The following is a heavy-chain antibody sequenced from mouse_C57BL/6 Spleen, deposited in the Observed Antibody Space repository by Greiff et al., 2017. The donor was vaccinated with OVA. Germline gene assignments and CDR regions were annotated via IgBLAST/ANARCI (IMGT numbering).Heavy chain of an antibody. D-gene: IGHD1-1*01. CDR2: IYPGSGST. Sequence: QVQLKQPGAELLKPGASVKMSCKASGYTFTSYWITWVKQRPGQGLEWIGDIYPGSGSTNYNEKFKSKATLTVDTSSSTAYMQLSSLTSEDSAVYYCARIYYYGSSPWYFDVWGTGTTVTVSS. CDR3: ARIYYYGSSPWYFDV. V-gene: IGHV1-55*01. J-gene: IGHJ1*03. CDR1: GYTFTSYW.